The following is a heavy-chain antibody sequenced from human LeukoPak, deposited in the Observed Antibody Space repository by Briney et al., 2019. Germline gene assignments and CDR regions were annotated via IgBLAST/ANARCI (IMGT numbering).Heavy chain of an antibody. Sequence: KSSETLSLTCAVYGGSFSGYYWSWIRQPPGKGLEWIGEINHSGSTNYNPSLKSRVTISVDTSKNRFSLKLSSVTAADTAVYYCARDPGYYGSGSYLDYWGQGTLVTVSS. CDR3: ARDPGYYGSGSYLDY. V-gene: IGHV4-34*01. D-gene: IGHD3-10*01. CDR2: INHSGST. CDR1: GGSFSGYY. J-gene: IGHJ4*02.